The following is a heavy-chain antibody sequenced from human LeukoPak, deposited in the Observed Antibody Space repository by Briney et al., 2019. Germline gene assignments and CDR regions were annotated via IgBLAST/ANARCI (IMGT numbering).Heavy chain of an antibody. CDR3: AKDPRLLMATRGNWFDP. D-gene: IGHD5-24*01. CDR2: ISGSGSST. CDR1: GFTFSSYA. J-gene: IGHJ5*02. V-gene: IGHV3-23*01. Sequence: RGSLRLSYAASGFTFSSYAMSWLRQAPGKGLEWVSGISGSGSSTYYADSVKGRFTISRDKSKNTLYMQMNSLRAEDTAVYYCAKDPRLLMATRGNWFDPWSQGTLVTVSS.